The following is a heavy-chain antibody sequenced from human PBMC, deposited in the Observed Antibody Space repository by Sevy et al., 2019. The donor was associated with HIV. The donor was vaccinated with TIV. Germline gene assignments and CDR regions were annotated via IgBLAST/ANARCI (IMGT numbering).Heavy chain of an antibody. CDR3: ATDLWYSSSWDPFDY. CDR1: GFTFSDYY. J-gene: IGHJ4*02. CDR2: VSSSGSTI. V-gene: IGHV3-11*01. Sequence: GGSLRLSCAASGFTFSDYYMSWIRRAPGKGLEWVSYVSSSGSTIDYADSEKGRFTISRDNAKNSLYLQMNSLRAEDTAVYYCATDLWYSSSWDPFDYWGQGTLVTVSS. D-gene: IGHD6-13*01.